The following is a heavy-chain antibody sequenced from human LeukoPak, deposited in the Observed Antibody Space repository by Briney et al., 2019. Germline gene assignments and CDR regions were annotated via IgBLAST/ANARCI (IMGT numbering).Heavy chain of an antibody. CDR2: IYPGDSDT. J-gene: IGHJ4*02. CDR1: GYIFTSYW. V-gene: IGHV5-51*01. Sequence: GESLQISCEGSGYIFTSYWIGWVRQLPGKGLEWMGIIYPGDSDTRYSPSLQGQVTISADKSISTAYLQWSSLKASDTAMYYCAKRTEHYYDSSGYLWYFDYWGQGTLVTVSS. D-gene: IGHD3-22*01. CDR3: AKRTEHYYDSSGYLWYFDY.